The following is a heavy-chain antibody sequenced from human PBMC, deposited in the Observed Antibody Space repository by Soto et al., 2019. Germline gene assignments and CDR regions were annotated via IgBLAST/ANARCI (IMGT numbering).Heavy chain of an antibody. CDR1: GYTFTSYY. Sequence: QVQLVQSGAEVKKPGASVKVSCKASGYTFTSYYMHWVRQAPGQGLEWMGIINPSGGSTSYAQKFQSRVTMTWDTSTSTVYMELSSLRSEDTAVYYCASGMIMGALDYWGQGTLVTVSS. V-gene: IGHV1-46*01. CDR3: ASGMIMGALDY. D-gene: IGHD3-22*01. J-gene: IGHJ4*02. CDR2: INPSGGST.